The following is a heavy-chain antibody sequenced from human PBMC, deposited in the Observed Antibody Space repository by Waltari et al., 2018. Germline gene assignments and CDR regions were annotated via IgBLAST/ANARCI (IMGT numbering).Heavy chain of an antibody. CDR1: GGTFTSFP. V-gene: IGHV1-69*13. J-gene: IGHJ6*02. Sequence: QLVQSGAEVKKPGSSVIVSCTASGGTFTSFPLRWVRRAPGQGLEWMGGIIPRFNTPTYARKFQGRLTVTADESTSTAYMELNSLRSEDSALYYCATRIPSDHSGSFYYYGMDVWGQGTTVTVSS. D-gene: IGHD6-6*01. CDR2: IIPRFNTP. CDR3: ATRIPSDHSGSFYYYGMDV.